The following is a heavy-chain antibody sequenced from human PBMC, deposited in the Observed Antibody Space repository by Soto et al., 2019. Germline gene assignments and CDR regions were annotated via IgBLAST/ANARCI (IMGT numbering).Heavy chain of an antibody. CDR3: ARCIEAAVYNWFDP. CDR1: GYRFTNYW. D-gene: IGHD6-13*01. V-gene: IGHV5-51*01. J-gene: IGHJ5*02. Sequence: PXESLKVSCQGSGYRFTNYWIGWVPPVPGKGLEWMGIIYPGDSDTRYSPSFQGQVTISADKSISTAYLQWSSLKASDTAMYYCARCIEAAVYNWFDPWGEGIVVSVYS. CDR2: IYPGDSDT.